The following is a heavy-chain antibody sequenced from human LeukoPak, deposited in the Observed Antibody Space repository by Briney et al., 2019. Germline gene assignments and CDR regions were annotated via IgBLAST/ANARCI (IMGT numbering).Heavy chain of an antibody. CDR1: GFTFSNYA. V-gene: IGHV3-64D*06. D-gene: IGHD3-10*01. CDR3: VTRGYYGSGSYPDAFDI. Sequence: GGSLRLSCSASGFTFSNYAMHWVRQAPGKGLEYVSAISSNGGSTYYADSVKGRFTISRDNSKNTLYLQMSSLRAEDTAVYYCVTRGYYGSGSYPDAFDIWGQGTMVTVSS. J-gene: IGHJ3*02. CDR2: ISSNGGST.